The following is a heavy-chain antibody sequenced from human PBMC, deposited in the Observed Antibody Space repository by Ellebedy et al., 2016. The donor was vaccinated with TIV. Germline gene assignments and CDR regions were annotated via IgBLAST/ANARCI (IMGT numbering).Heavy chain of an antibody. J-gene: IGHJ4*02. CDR1: GFTFSSHW. V-gene: IGHV3-66*04. Sequence: PGGSLRLSCAASGFTFSSHWMSWVRQAPGKGLEWVSVLYAGGSTYYADSVKGRFTTSRDDSKNTLFLQLSSLGAEDTGVYYCARRPSGSDWVYFDNWGQGTLVTVSS. CDR2: LYAGGST. CDR3: ARRPSGSDWVYFDN. D-gene: IGHD1-26*01.